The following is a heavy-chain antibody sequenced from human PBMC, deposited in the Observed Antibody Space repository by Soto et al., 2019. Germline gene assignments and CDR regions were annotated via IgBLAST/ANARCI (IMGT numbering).Heavy chain of an antibody. CDR3: AREAAALGNDN. CDR1: GYTFTSYD. J-gene: IGHJ4*02. CDR2: MNPNSGNT. V-gene: IGHV1-8*01. Sequence: QVQLVQSGAEVKKPGASVKVSCKASGYTFTSYDIYWVRQATGQGLEWMGWMNPNSGNTGYAQKFQGRVTMTRNTSIRTAYMALSSVRSEGTAVYYWAREAAALGNDNWGPGTLVTVSS. D-gene: IGHD2-2*01.